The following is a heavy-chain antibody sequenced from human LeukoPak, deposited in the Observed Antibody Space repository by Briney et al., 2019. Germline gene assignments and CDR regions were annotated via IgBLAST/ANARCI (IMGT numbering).Heavy chain of an antibody. CDR2: ISSSSSYT. CDR1: GFTFSDYY. J-gene: IGHJ4*02. D-gene: IGHD6-13*01. Sequence: PGGSLRLSCAASGFTFSDYYMSWIRQAPGKGLEWVSYISSSSSYTNYADSAKGRFTISRDNAKNSLYLQMNSLRAEDTAVYYCARRIAAAGSYYFDYWGQGTLVTVSS. V-gene: IGHV3-11*03. CDR3: ARRIAAAGSYYFDY.